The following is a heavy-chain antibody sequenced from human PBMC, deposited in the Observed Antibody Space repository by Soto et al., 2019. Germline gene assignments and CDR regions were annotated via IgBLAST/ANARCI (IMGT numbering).Heavy chain of an antibody. V-gene: IGHV4-34*01. CDR1: GGSFSGYY. D-gene: IGHD6-19*01. J-gene: IGHJ4*02. CDR3: ARGVFLAVAGKISSLDY. Sequence: PSETLSLTCAVYGGSFSGYYWSWIRQPPGKGLEWIGEINHSGSTNYNPSLKSRVTISVDTSKNQFSLKLSSVTAADTAVYYCARGVFLAVAGKISSLDYWGQGTLVTVSS. CDR2: INHSGST.